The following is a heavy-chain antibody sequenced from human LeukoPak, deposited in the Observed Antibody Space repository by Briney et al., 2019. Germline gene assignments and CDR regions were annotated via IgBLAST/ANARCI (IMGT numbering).Heavy chain of an antibody. CDR2: ISSNGDNT. CDR1: GFTFSTYV. Sequence: GGSLRLSCSVSGFTFSTYVMHWVRQAPAKGLEYVSAISSNGDNTYYADSVKGRFTISRDNSKNTLYLQMSSLRADDTAVYYCVRGTGYWGQGTLVTVSS. J-gene: IGHJ4*02. V-gene: IGHV3-64D*06. CDR3: VRGTGY.